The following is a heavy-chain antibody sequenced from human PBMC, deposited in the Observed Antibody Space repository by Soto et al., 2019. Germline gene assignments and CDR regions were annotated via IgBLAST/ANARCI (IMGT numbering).Heavy chain of an antibody. CDR2: VYYSGNT. CDR3: ARGVRSGSYPYYYYAMDV. V-gene: IGHV4-39*02. Sequence: SETLSLTCTVSGGSISSRTYYWAWIRQPPGEGLEWIGTVYYSGNTYYNSSLKSRVTISVDASKNHFSLKLSSVTAADTAVYYCARGVRSGSYPYYYYAMDVWGQGTTVTVSS. D-gene: IGHD1-26*01. J-gene: IGHJ6*02. CDR1: GGSISSRTYY.